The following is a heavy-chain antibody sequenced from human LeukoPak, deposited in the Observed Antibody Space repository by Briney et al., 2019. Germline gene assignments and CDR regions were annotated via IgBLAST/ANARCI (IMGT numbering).Heavy chain of an antibody. CDR3: AKSLGYCSSTSCYMDV. CDR2: ISFDGITK. Sequence: GGSLRLSCAASRFTFSNYAMHWVRQAPGKGLEWVAVISFDGITKYYADSVKGRFTISRDNSKNTLYLQMNSLRAEDTAVYYCAKSLGYCSSTSCYMDVRGKGTTVTVSS. V-gene: IGHV3-30-3*02. CDR1: RFTFSNYA. J-gene: IGHJ6*03. D-gene: IGHD2-2*01.